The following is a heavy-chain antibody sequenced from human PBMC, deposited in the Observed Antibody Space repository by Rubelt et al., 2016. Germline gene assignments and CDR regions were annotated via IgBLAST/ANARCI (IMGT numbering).Heavy chain of an antibody. CDR3: ARGPLGRYCSGTSCGYV. J-gene: IGHJ6*02. D-gene: IGHD2-2*01. CDR1: GGSFSGYY. Sequence: QVQLQQWGAGLLKPSETLSLTCAVYGGSFSGYYWSWTRQPPGKGLEWIGEINHSGSTNYNPSLTSRVTNPVDTSKNKSSMKLSSVTAADTAVYYGARGPLGRYCSGTSCGYVWGQGTTVTVSS. CDR2: INHSGST. V-gene: IGHV4-34*01.